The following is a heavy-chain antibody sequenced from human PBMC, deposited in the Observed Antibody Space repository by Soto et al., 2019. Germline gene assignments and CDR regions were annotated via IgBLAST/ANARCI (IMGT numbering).Heavy chain of an antibody. V-gene: IGHV1-69*01. CDR3: ARDGQQLAPNY. CDR1: GGTFSNYA. J-gene: IGHJ4*02. CDR2: IIPIFGTA. D-gene: IGHD6-6*01. Sequence: QVQLVQSGAEVKKPGSSVKVSCKASGGTFSNYAISWVRQAPGQGLEWMGGIIPIFGTANYAQKLQGRGTITAGEYTRTAYMELSSLRSEDTAVYYCARDGQQLAPNYWGQGTLVTVSS.